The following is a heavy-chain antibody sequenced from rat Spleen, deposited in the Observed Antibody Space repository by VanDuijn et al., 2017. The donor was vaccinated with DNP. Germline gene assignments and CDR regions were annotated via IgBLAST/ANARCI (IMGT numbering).Heavy chain of an antibody. V-gene: IGHV2-63*01. CDR3: TSDSLNSSSFVY. CDR2: MWYDGDT. Sequence: QVQLKESGPGMVQPSQTLSLTCTVSGFSLTDYNVHWVRQPPGKVLEWMGKMWYDGDTAYNSALKSRLSISRDTSKSQVFLKMNSLQTDDTGTYYCTSDSLNSSSFVYWGQGSLVTVSS. J-gene: IGHJ3*01. D-gene: IGHD1-2*01. CDR1: GFSLTDYN.